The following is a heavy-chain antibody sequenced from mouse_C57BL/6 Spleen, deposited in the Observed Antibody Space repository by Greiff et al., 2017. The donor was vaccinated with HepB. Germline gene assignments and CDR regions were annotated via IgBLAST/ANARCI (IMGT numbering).Heavy chain of an antibody. D-gene: IGHD2-4*01. CDR1: GFTFSSYA. V-gene: IGHV5-4*01. J-gene: IGHJ3*01. CDR3: ARDGGRDYDGFAY. CDR2: ISDGGSYT. Sequence: EVQRVESGGGLVKPGGSLKLSCAASGFTFSSYAMSWVRQTPEKRLEWVATISDGGSYTYYPDNVKGRFTISRDNAKNNLYLQMSHLKSEDTAMYYCARDGGRDYDGFAYWGQGTLVTVSA.